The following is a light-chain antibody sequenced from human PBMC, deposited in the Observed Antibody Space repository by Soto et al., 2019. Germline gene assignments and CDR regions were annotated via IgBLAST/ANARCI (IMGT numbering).Light chain of an antibody. CDR2: EAT. V-gene: IGLV2-23*02. CDR1: SSDVGGYNL. CDR3: CAYAGTNTFVV. J-gene: IGLJ2*01. Sequence: QSALTQPASVSGSPGQSITISCTGTSSDVGGYNLVSWYQQYPGAVPKLIIYEATKRPSGVSNRFSGSKSGNTASLTISRLQTDDEADYYCCAYAGTNTFVVFGGGTKLTVL.